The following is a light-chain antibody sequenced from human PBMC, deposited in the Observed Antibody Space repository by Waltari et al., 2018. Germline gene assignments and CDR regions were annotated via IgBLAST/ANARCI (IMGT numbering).Light chain of an antibody. CDR2: DVA. J-gene: IGLJ2*01. Sequence: QSALTQPASVSGSPGQSITISCTGTSSDIGGYNYVSWYQQHPGKAPKLMIYDVARWPSGVSNRFAGAKSGNTASLTISVLQAEDEADYYCTSYTTTKTVVFGGGTKVTVL. V-gene: IGLV2-14*01. CDR1: SSDIGGYNY. CDR3: TSYTTTKTVV.